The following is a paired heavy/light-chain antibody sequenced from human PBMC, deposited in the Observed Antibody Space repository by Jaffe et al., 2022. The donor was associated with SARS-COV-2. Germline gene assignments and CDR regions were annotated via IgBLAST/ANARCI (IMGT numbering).Light chain of an antibody. CDR3: QQYGSS. V-gene: IGKV3-20*01. CDR1: QSVSSSY. CDR2: GAS. J-gene: IGKJ1*01. Sequence: EIVLTQSPGTLSLSPGERATLSCRASQSVSSSYLAWYQQKPGQAPRLLIYGASSRATGIPDRFSGSGSGTDFTLTISRLEPEDFAVYYCQQYGSSFGQGTKVEIK.
Heavy chain of an antibody. D-gene: IGHD2-2*02. CDR2: IFSNDEK. V-gene: IGHV2-26*01. J-gene: IGHJ6*02. Sequence: QVTLKESGPVLVKPTETLTLTCTVSGFSLSNARMGVSWIRQPPGKALEWLAHIFSNDEKSYSTSLKSRLTISKDTSKSQVVLTMTNMDPVDTATYYCARFFYCSSTSCYRFYYYGMDVWGQGTTVTVSS. CDR3: ARFFYCSSTSCYRFYYYGMDV. CDR1: GFSLSNARMG.